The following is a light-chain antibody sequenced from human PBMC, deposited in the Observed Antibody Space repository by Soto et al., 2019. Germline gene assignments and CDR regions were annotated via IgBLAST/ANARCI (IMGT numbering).Light chain of an antibody. CDR2: DGN. Sequence: QSVLTQPASVSGSPGQSITISCTATSSDVGSNNVVSWYQQHPGKAPQLMIYDGNKRPSGVSNRFSGSKSGNTASLTISGLQAEDEADYYCCSPAGSSISVVFGGGTKLTVL. J-gene: IGLJ2*01. V-gene: IGLV2-23*01. CDR1: SSDVGSNNV. CDR3: CSPAGSSISVV.